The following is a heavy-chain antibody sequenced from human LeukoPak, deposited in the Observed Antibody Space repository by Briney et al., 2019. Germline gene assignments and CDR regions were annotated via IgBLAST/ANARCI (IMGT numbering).Heavy chain of an antibody. Sequence: ASVNVSCKASGYTFSNYGINWVRQAPGQGLEWMGWISPYNGDTNHAQKGQGRVTITTDTSTSTANMEVRSLRSDDTAVYFCARERNNYASGSYGPMDVWGKGTTVTVSS. V-gene: IGHV1-18*01. CDR3: ARERNNYASGSYGPMDV. CDR1: GYTFSNYG. CDR2: ISPYNGDT. D-gene: IGHD3-10*01. J-gene: IGHJ6*03.